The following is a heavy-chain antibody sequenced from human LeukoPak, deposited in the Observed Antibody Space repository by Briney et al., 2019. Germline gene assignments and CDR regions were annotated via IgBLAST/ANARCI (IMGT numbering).Heavy chain of an antibody. CDR2: IIPIFGTA. J-gene: IGHJ4*02. CDR1: GYTFTSYG. V-gene: IGHV1-69*06. D-gene: IGHD3-9*01. Sequence: GASVKVSCKASGYTFTSYGISWVRQAPRHRLEWMGGIIPIFGTANYAQKFQGRVTITADKSTSTAYMELSSLRSEDTAVYYCARVSYDILTGYYESGYYFDYWGQGTLVTVSS. CDR3: ARVSYDILTGYYESGYYFDY.